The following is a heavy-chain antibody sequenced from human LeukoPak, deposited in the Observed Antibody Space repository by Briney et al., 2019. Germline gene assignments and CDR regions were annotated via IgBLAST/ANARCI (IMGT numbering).Heavy chain of an antibody. CDR1: GFTFSSYW. CDR2: IKQDGSEK. CDR3: ARVEGDIVGALAFDY. V-gene: IGHV3-7*01. J-gene: IGHJ4*02. Sequence: PGGSLRLSCAASGFTFSSYWMSRVRQAPGKGLEWVANIKQDGSEKYYVDSVKGRFTISRDNAKNSLYLQMNSLRAEDTAVYYCARVEGDIVGALAFDYWGQGTLVTVSS. D-gene: IGHD1-26*01.